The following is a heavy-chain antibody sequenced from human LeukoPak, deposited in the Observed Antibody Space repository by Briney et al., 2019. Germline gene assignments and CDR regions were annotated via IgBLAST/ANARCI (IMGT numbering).Heavy chain of an antibody. D-gene: IGHD3-22*01. CDR3: ARDFPPRSSGYYSGV. V-gene: IGHV3-21*01. Sequence: GGSLRLSCAAAGFTFSSNSMNWVRQAPGKGREWGSSISSSRSNIYYADSVKGRFTISRDNAKNSLYLQMNSLRAEDTAVYYCARDFPPRSSGYYSGVWGQGTLVTVSS. CDR2: ISSSRSNI. CDR1: GFTFSSNS. J-gene: IGHJ4*02.